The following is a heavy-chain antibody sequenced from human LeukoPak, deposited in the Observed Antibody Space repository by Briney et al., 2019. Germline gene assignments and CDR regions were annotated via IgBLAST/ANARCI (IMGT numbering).Heavy chain of an antibody. D-gene: IGHD1-26*01. V-gene: IGHV3-53*01. CDR2: IYVDGTT. J-gene: IGHJ4*02. CDR3: ARPLVGDALDY. CDR1: GFTVSSNY. Sequence: PGGSLRLSCAASGFTVSSNYMSWVRQAPGKGLEWVSVIYVDGTTYYADSVKGRFTIFRDNSKNTLHLQMNSLRAEDTAVYYCARPLVGDALDYWGQGTLVTVSS.